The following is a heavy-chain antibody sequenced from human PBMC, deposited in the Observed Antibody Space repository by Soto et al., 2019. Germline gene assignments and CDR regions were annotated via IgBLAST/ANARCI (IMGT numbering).Heavy chain of an antibody. CDR2: IYYSGST. V-gene: IGHV4-59*08. Sequence: SETLSLTCTVSGGSISSYYWSWIRQPPGKGLEWIGYIYYSGSTNYNPSLKSRVTISVDTPKNQFSLKLSSVTAADTAVYYCARHLLGANAFDIWGQGTMVTVSS. CDR1: GGSISSYY. J-gene: IGHJ3*02. D-gene: IGHD3-16*01. CDR3: ARHLLGANAFDI.